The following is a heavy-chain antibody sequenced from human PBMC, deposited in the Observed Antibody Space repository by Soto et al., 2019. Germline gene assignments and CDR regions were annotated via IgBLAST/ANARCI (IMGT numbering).Heavy chain of an antibody. D-gene: IGHD6-19*01. CDR3: ARAVEGHFDY. J-gene: IGHJ4*02. CDR1: GFRFSIYS. Sequence: EVQLVESGGGLVQPGGSLRLSCAASGFRFSIYSMNWVRQAPGKGLEWSAYITGDTNRIKYADSVKGRITISRDNANDSVYLQMNSLRAEVTSVYYCARAVEGHFDYWGQGTVVTVSS. V-gene: IGHV3-48*01. CDR2: ITGDTNRI.